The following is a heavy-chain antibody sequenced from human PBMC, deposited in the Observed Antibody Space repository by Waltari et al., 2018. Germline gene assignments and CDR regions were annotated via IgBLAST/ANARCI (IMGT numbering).Heavy chain of an antibody. CDR2: IYNIART. CDR3: AREVPDWIGLDFYYYIDV. Sequence: QVQLQESGPGLVKPSENLSLTCTVSGGSISSYYWSWIRQPAGKGLQCSGRIYNIARTNYNPSLKSRFTISVDTAKNQYSLKLCSVTAADTSVYYCAREVPDWIGLDFYYYIDVWGKGTTVTISS. D-gene: IGHD3-3*01. CDR1: GGSISSYY. J-gene: IGHJ6*03. V-gene: IGHV4-4*07.